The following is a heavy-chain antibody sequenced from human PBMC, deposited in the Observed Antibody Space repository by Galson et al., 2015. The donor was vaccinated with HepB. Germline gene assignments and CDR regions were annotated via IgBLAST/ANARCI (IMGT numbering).Heavy chain of an antibody. Sequence: SLRLSCAASGFGFDTHAMSWVRQAPGKGLEWISGISGNGDSTFYADSVKGRFTVSRDNSNNMLYLQMNSLRAEDAGLYFCAKGYGLFDSWGQGILVTVPS. CDR2: ISGNGDST. V-gene: IGHV3-23*01. CDR1: GFGFDTHA. CDR3: AKGYGLFDS. D-gene: IGHD5-18*01. J-gene: IGHJ5*01.